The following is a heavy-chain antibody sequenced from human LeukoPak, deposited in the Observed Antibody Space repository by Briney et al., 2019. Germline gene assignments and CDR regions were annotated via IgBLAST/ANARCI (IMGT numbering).Heavy chain of an antibody. Sequence: GGSLRLSCAASGFTFSSYSMNWVRQAPGKGLEWVSYISSSSSTIYYADSVKGRFTISRDNAKNSLYLQMNSLRAEDTAVYCCARDQDPTVVTYYFDYWGQGTLVTVSS. CDR3: ARDQDPTVVTYYFDY. CDR1: GFTFSSYS. D-gene: IGHD4-23*01. CDR2: ISSSSSTI. V-gene: IGHV3-48*04. J-gene: IGHJ4*02.